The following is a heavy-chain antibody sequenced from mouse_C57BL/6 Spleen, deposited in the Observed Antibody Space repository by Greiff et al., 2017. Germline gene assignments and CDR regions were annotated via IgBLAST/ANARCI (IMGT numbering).Heavy chain of an antibody. CDR3: ARNYDYFGYFDV. V-gene: IGHV6-3*01. CDR2: IRLKSDNYAT. CDR1: GYTFSNYW. Sequence: EVKVEESGGGLVQPGGSMKLSCVASGYTFSNYWMNWVRQSPEKGLEWVAQIRLKSDNYATHYAESVKGRFTISIENSKSSVYLQINKLTAEDTGIYYCARNYDYFGYFDVWGTGTTVTVSS. J-gene: IGHJ1*03. D-gene: IGHD2-4*01.